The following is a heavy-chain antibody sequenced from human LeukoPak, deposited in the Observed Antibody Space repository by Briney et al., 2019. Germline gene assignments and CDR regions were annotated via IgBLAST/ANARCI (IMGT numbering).Heavy chain of an antibody. D-gene: IGHD3-3*01. CDR1: GYTFTSYG. V-gene: IGHV1-69*13. J-gene: IGHJ5*02. Sequence: GASVKVSCKASGYTFTSYGISWVRQAPGHGLEWMGGIIPIFGTANYAQKFQGRVTITADESTSTAYMELSSLRSEDTAVYYCANRGMSRITIFGVDPLDWFDPWGQGTLVTVSS. CDR3: ANRGMSRITIFGVDPLDWFDP. CDR2: IIPIFGTA.